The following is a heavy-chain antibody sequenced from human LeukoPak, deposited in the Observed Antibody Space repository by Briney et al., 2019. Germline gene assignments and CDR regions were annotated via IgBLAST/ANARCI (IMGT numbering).Heavy chain of an antibody. CDR2: SSSNGGST. CDR1: GFTFSTLP. Sequence: GGSLRLSCSASGFTFSTLPMHWVRQAPGRGLEYVSGSSSNGGSTYYADSVKGRFTISRDNSKNTLYLQMSSLRPEDTAVYYCVNQISGWDYWGQGTLVTVSS. V-gene: IGHV3-64D*06. CDR3: VNQISGWDY. D-gene: IGHD6-19*01. J-gene: IGHJ4*02.